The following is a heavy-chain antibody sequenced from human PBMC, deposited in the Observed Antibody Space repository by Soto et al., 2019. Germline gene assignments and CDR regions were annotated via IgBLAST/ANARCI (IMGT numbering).Heavy chain of an antibody. J-gene: IGHJ6*02. D-gene: IGHD3-3*01. CDR2: INAGNGNT. CDR3: ARLVWYYAPLDV. CDR1: GYTFTSYA. Sequence: QVQLVQSGAEVKKPGASVKVSCKASGYTFTSYAMHWVRQAPGQRLEWMGWINAGNGNTKYSQKFQGRVTINRDTSGSTACMELSSLRSEDTAVYYCARLVWYYAPLDVWRQGTTVTVSS. V-gene: IGHV1-3*01.